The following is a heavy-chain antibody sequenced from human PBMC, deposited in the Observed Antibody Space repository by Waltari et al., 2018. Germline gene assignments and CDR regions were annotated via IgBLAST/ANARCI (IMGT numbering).Heavy chain of an antibody. CDR2: RWYDGSNK. CDR3: ARDRDDYGGLDY. CDR1: GFTFSSYG. V-gene: IGHV3-33*01. J-gene: IGHJ4*02. D-gene: IGHD4-17*01. Sequence: QVQLVESGGGVVQPGRSLRLSCAASGFTFSSYGMHWVRQAPGKGLEWVAVRWYDGSNKYYADSVKGRFTISRDNSKNTLYLQMNSLRAEDTAVYYCARDRDDYGGLDYWGQGTLVTVSS.